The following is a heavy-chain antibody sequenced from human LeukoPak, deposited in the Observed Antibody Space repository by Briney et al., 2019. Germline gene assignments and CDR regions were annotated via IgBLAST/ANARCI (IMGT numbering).Heavy chain of an antibody. J-gene: IGHJ4*02. V-gene: IGHV4-39*01. CDR3: ARGIAAAGLPSRY. D-gene: IGHD6-13*01. Sequence: SETLSLTCTVSGGSISSSSYYWGWIRQPPGKGLEWIGSIYYSGGTYYNPSLKSRVTISVDTSKNQFSLKLSSVTAADTAVYYCARGIAAAGLPSRYWGQGTLVTVSS. CDR2: IYYSGGT. CDR1: GGSISSSSYY.